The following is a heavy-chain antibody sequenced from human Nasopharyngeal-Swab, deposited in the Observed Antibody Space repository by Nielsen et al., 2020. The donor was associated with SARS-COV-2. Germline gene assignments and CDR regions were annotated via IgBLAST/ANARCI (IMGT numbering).Heavy chain of an antibody. CDR1: GGSIGTGSYY. V-gene: IGHV4-61*02. J-gene: IGHJ2*01. CDR2: IYTSGTT. CDR3: ARGQATGLVVVTSSGYFDL. Sequence: SETLSLTCTVSGGSIGTGSYYWTWIRQPAGKGLECIGRIYTSGTTNYNPSLKSRVTIAVDTSKNQFSLKLSSVTAADTAVYYCARGQATGLVVVTSSGYFDLWGRGTLVTVSS. D-gene: IGHD2-21*02.